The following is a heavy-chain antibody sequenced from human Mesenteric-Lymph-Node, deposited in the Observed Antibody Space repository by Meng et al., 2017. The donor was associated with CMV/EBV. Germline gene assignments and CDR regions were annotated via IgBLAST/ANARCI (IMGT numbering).Heavy chain of an antibody. CDR3: ARDSARHNGMDV. V-gene: IGHV3-21*01. J-gene: IGHJ6*02. Sequence: GESLKISCAASGFTFDDYGMSWVRQAPGKGLEWVSSISSSSSYIYYADSVKGRFTISRDNAKNSLYLQMNSLRAEDTAVYYCARDSARHNGMDVWGQGTTVTVSS. CDR2: ISSSSSYI. D-gene: IGHD6-6*01. CDR1: GFTFDDYG.